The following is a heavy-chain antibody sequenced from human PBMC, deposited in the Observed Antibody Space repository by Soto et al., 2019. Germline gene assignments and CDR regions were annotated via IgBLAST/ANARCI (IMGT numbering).Heavy chain of an antibody. CDR2: IWYDGSKE. D-gene: IGHD3-16*02. CDR1: GFRFSTSV. Sequence: ESGGGVGQSGRSLRLSCAASGFRFSTSVMHWVRQAPGKGLEWVAVIWYDGSKEFYGDSVKGRFTISRDNSKKMVFLQMDSLRGEDTAVYYCARGMYRSSSVPEGFDYWGQGTLVSVSS. V-gene: IGHV3-33*03. CDR3: ARGMYRSSSVPEGFDY. J-gene: IGHJ4*02.